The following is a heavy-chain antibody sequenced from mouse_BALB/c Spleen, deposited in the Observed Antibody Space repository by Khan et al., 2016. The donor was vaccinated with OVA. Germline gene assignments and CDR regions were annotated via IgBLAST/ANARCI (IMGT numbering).Heavy chain of an antibody. J-gene: IGHJ3*01. Sequence: EVQLQESGPGLVKPSQSLSLTCTVTGYSITSDYAWNWIRQFPGNKLEWMGYISYSGRTSYKPSLKSRISVTRDTSKNQFFLQLNSVNSEDTATYYCAMGRTYWGQGTLVTVSA. D-gene: IGHD4-1*01. CDR3: AMGRTY. CDR1: GYSITSDYA. V-gene: IGHV3-2*02. CDR2: ISYSGRT.